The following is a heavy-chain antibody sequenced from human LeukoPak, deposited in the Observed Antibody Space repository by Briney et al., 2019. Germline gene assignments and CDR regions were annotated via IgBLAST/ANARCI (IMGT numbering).Heavy chain of an antibody. CDR2: IYYSGRN. J-gene: IGHJ4*02. CDR1: VGSISSSSYY. Sequence: SETLSLTCTVSVGSISSSSYYWGWIRQPPGKGLEWIGTIYYSGRNYYNPSLKSRVTISVDTSKNQFSLKLSSVTPADTAVYYCERLEYSSGWYFDYWGQGTLVTVSS. D-gene: IGHD6-19*01. CDR3: ERLEYSSGWYFDY. V-gene: IGHV4-39*01.